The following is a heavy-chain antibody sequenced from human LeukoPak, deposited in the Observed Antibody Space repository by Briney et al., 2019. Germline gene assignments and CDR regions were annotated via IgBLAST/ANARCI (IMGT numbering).Heavy chain of an antibody. V-gene: IGHV3-66*01. D-gene: IGHD3-22*01. CDR1: GFTVSSKY. CDR2: IYSGGST. Sequence: GVSLRLSCAASGFTVSSKYMSWVRQAPGKGLEWVSIIYSGGSTDYADSVKGRFTISRDNSKNTLYLQKNSLTAEDTAVYYCAREGPDSSGYYYGSVDYWGQGTLVTVSS. J-gene: IGHJ4*02. CDR3: AREGPDSSGYYYGSVDY.